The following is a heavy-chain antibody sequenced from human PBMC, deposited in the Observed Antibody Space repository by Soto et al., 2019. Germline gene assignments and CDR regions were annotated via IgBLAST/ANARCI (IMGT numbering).Heavy chain of an antibody. Sequence: EVQLLESGGGLVQPGGSLRLSCAASGFTFSSYAMSWVRQAPGKGLEWVSAISGSGGSTYYADSVKGRFTISRDNSKNPLYLQMNSLRDEDTAVYYCAKVKQQLGLFDYWGQGTLVTVSS. J-gene: IGHJ4*02. CDR3: AKVKQQLGLFDY. CDR2: ISGSGGST. V-gene: IGHV3-23*01. D-gene: IGHD6-13*01. CDR1: GFTFSSYA.